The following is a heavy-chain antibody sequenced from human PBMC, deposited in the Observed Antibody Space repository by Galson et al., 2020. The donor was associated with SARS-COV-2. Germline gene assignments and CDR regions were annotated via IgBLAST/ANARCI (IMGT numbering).Heavy chain of an antibody. V-gene: IGHV1-46*04. CDR3: AREWGDINSSVFDY. Sequence: ASVKVSCKASGYTFISFYIHWVRQAHGQGLEWMGVINPSGDITSYAQKLRGRVTVTRDMSTQTVYMELSSLTSEDTAVYYCAREWGDINSSVFDYWGQGSLVVVSS. J-gene: IGHJ4*02. CDR2: INPSGDIT. D-gene: IGHD2-21*01. CDR1: GYTFISFY.